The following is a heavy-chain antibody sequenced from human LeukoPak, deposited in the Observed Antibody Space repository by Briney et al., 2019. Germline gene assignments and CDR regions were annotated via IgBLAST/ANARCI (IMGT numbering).Heavy chain of an antibody. V-gene: IGHV3-53*01. CDR3: ARGSFLNV. Sequence: GGSLRLSCAASGFTVSDYHLSWVRQAPGKGLEWVSFIYPDGTTYYADSVKGRFTISRDSAKHTVYLQMDSLRAEDTALYYCARGSFLNVWGQGTLVTVSS. CDR1: GFTVSDYH. J-gene: IGHJ4*02. CDR2: IYPDGTT.